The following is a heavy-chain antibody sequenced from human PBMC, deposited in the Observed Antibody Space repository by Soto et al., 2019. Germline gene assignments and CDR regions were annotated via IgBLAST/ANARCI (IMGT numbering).Heavy chain of an antibody. CDR2: IHHSGST. Sequence: QVQLQESGPGLVKPSGTLSLTCTVSGVSISTSHWLSWVRQPPGKGLDWIGEIHHSGSTNFNPSLKSRVTISVEKPKNQFSLQMTSATAADTAVYYCARNVGNYSDSSPAGHFDFWGQGTLVTVSS. D-gene: IGHD3-22*01. CDR1: GVSISTSHW. CDR3: ARNVGNYSDSSPAGHFDF. V-gene: IGHV4-4*02. J-gene: IGHJ4*02.